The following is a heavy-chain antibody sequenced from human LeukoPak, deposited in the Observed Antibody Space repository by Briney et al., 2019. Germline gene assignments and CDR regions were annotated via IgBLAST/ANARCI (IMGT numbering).Heavy chain of an antibody. CDR1: GFTFSRHV. D-gene: IGHD1-14*01. CDR3: AKDLGCNRERPYALDF. Sequence: GGSLRLSCAASGFTFSRHVMSWVRQAPGKGLEWVSGISGSGSSTFYADSVKGRFTISKDNSKNTLYVEMNSLRDEDTAVYYCAKDLGCNRERPYALDFWGQGTMVTVSS. V-gene: IGHV3-23*01. J-gene: IGHJ3*01. CDR2: ISGSGSST.